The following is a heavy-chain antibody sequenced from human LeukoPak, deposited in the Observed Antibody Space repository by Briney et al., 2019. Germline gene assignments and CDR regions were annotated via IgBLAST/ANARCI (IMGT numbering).Heavy chain of an antibody. D-gene: IGHD6-13*01. J-gene: IGHJ4*02. CDR1: GGSISSGGYY. Sequence: SETLSLTCTVSGGSISSGGYYWNWIRQHPGKGLEWVGYISYSGSAYYNPSLKSRVAISLDTSNNQFSLRLSSVTAADTAMYYCARGGGSGTSWYYSFDYWGQGTLVTVSS. V-gene: IGHV4-31*03. CDR2: ISYSGSA. CDR3: ARGGGSGTSWYYSFDY.